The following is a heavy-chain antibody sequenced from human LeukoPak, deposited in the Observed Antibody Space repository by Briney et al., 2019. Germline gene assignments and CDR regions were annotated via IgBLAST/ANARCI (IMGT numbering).Heavy chain of an antibody. CDR3: ARPPTRSSSEYYFDY. CDR1: GFTFSSYA. D-gene: IGHD6-13*01. CDR2: ISYDGSNK. Sequence: PGRSLRLSCAASGFTFSSYAMHWVRQAPGKGLEWVAVISYDGSNKYYADSVKGRFTVSRDNSKKTLYLQMNSLRAEDTAVYYFARPPTRSSSEYYFDYWGQGTLVTVSS. V-gene: IGHV3-30-3*01. J-gene: IGHJ4*02.